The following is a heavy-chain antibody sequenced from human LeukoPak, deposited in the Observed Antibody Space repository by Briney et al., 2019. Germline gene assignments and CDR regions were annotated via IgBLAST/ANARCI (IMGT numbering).Heavy chain of an antibody. J-gene: IGHJ6*02. CDR3: ARDHYGDYYYYYGMDV. D-gene: IGHD4-17*01. CDR1: GFTFSSCA. CDR2: ISSNGGST. V-gene: IGHV3-64*04. Sequence: GGSLRLSCLASGFTFSSCAMHWVRQAPGKGLQYVSAISSNGGSTYYADSVKGRFTISRDNSKNTLYLQMNSLRAEDTAVYYCARDHYGDYYYYYGMDVWGQGTTVTVSS.